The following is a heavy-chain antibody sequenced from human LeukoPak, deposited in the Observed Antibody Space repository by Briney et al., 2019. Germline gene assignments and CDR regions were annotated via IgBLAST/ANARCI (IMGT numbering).Heavy chain of an antibody. CDR3: ASMVRGAIGGYYYYYMDV. Sequence: SETLSLTCTVSGDSISSGDYYWSWIRQPPGKGLEWIGYIYYSGSTNYNPSLKSRVTISVDTSKNQFSLKLSSVTAADTAVYYCASMVRGAIGGYYYYYMDVWGKGTTVTISS. D-gene: IGHD3-10*01. V-gene: IGHV4-61*08. CDR2: IYYSGST. CDR1: GDSISSGDYY. J-gene: IGHJ6*03.